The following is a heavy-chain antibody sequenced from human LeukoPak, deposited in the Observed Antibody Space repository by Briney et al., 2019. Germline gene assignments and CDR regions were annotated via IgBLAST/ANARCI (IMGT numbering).Heavy chain of an antibody. Sequence: HPGGSLRLSCAASGFTFSSYWMHWVRQAPGKGLVWVSRINSDGSSTSYADSVRGRFSISRDNAKNMLYLQMNSLRAEDTAVYYCARGLSEYASSLGYWGQGTLVTVSA. D-gene: IGHD6-6*01. V-gene: IGHV3-74*01. J-gene: IGHJ4*02. CDR3: ARGLSEYASSLGY. CDR1: GFTFSSYW. CDR2: INSDGSST.